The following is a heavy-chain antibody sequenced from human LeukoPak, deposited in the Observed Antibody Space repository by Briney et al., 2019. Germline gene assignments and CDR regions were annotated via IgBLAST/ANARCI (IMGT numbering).Heavy chain of an antibody. CDR3: ARIKRQVPDY. J-gene: IGHJ4*02. Sequence: SETLSLTCTVSGDSINTYYWTWIRQSPGKGLEWIGYIYHSGTTNYNPSLKSRVTISVDTSKNQFSLKLSSVTAADTAVYYCARIKRQVPDYWGQGTLVTVSS. CDR2: IYHSGTT. V-gene: IGHV4-59*08. CDR1: GDSINTYY.